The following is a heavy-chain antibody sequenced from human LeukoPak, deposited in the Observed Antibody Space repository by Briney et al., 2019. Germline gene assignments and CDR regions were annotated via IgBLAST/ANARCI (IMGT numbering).Heavy chain of an antibody. D-gene: IGHD6-19*01. CDR2: FDPEDGET. V-gene: IGHV1-24*01. CDR1: GYTLTELS. Sequence: GASVKVSCKVSGYTLTELSMHWVRQAPGKGLEWMGGFDPEDGETIYAQKFQGRVTMTEDTSTDTAYMELSSLRSEDTAVYYCATEGGGWYSRDPRDAFDIWGQGTMVTVSS. CDR3: ATEGGGWYSRDPRDAFDI. J-gene: IGHJ3*02.